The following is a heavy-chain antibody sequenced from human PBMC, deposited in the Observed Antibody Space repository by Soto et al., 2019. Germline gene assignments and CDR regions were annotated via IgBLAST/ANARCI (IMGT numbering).Heavy chain of an antibody. D-gene: IGHD1-26*01. CDR1: GFTFSSYA. J-gene: IGHJ6*02. Sequence: QVQLVESGGGVVQPGRSLRLSCAASGFTFSSYAMHWVRQAPGKGLEWVAVISYDGSNKYYADSVKGRFTISRDNSKNTRYLQMNSLRAEDTAVYYCARVPHSGPTSSGSYSRYYYYYGMDVWGQGTTVTVSS. CDR2: ISYDGSNK. CDR3: ARVPHSGPTSSGSYSRYYYYYGMDV. V-gene: IGHV3-30-3*01.